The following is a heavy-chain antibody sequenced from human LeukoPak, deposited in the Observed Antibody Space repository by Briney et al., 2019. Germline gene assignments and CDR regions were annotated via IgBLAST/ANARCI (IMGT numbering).Heavy chain of an antibody. CDR1: GFTFSNYA. V-gene: IGHV3-30-3*01. J-gene: IGHJ4*02. CDR2: ISSDGSNK. D-gene: IGHD4-23*01. Sequence: GGSLRLSCAASGFTFSNYAMHWVRQAPGKGLEWVAVISSDGSNKYYASSVKGRFTISRDNSKNTLYLQMNSLRVEDTAVYYCARGRPHGNDYWGQGTLVTVSS. CDR3: ARGRPHGNDY.